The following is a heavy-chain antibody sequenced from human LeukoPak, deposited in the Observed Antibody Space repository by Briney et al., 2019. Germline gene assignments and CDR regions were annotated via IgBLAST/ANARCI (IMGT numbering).Heavy chain of an antibody. J-gene: IGHJ4*02. CDR2: ISYDGSTI. D-gene: IGHD1-26*01. Sequence: GGSLRLSCAASGLTFSSYGIHWVRQAPGQGLEWVAVISYDGSTIYYADSVKGRFTISRDNSKDTLYLQMNSLRADDTAVYYCAKGVGSTGSYFDYWGQGTLVTVSS. V-gene: IGHV3-30*18. CDR1: GLTFSSYG. CDR3: AKGVGSTGSYFDY.